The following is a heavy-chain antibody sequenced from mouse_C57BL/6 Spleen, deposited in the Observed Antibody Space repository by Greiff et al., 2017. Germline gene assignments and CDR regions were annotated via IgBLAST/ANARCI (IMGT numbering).Heavy chain of an antibody. D-gene: IGHD2-5*01. Sequence: VQLPQSGPELVKPGASVKISCKASGYAFSSSWMNWVKQRPGKGLEWIGRIYPGDGGTNYHGKFKGTATLTADKSSSTAYMQLSSLTSEYSAVYFCARQDSNYEAMDYWGQGTSVTVSS. CDR1: GYAFSSSW. CDR3: ARQDSNYEAMDY. CDR2: IYPGDGGT. V-gene: IGHV1-82*01. J-gene: IGHJ4*01.